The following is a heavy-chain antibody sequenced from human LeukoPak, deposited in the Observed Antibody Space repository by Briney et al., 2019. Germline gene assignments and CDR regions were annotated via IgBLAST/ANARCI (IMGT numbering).Heavy chain of an antibody. CDR1: GYRFSSYW. CDR2: IYPGDSDT. D-gene: IGHD6-13*01. J-gene: IGHJ6*03. CDR3: ARPRIAAAGNVYYMDV. Sequence: GESLKISCKVSGYRFSSYWIGWVRQRPGKGLEWVGTIYPGDSDTRYSPSFQGQVTISADKSISTAYLQWSSLKASDTAMYYCARPRIAAAGNVYYMDVWGKGTTVTVSS. V-gene: IGHV5-51*01.